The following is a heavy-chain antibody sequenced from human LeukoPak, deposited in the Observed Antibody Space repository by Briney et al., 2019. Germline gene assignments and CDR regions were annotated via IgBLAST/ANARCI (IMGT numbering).Heavy chain of an antibody. J-gene: IGHJ4*02. D-gene: IGHD6-13*01. Sequence: SETLSLTCTVSGYSISSSYYWGWIRQPPGKGLEWIGSIYHSGSTYYNPSLKSRVTISVDTSKNQFSLKLSSVTAADTAVYYCARGSGSSWYNKYYYFDYWGQGTLVTVSS. CDR2: IYHSGST. CDR3: ARGSGSSWYNKYYYFDY. V-gene: IGHV4-38-2*02. CDR1: GYSISSSYY.